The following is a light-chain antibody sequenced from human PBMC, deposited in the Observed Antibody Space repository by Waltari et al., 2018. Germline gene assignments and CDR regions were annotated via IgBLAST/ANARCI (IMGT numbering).Light chain of an antibody. CDR3: MQSIELPRT. CDR2: EVS. CDR1: QSLMHSDGKMY. V-gene: IGKV2D-29*01. J-gene: IGKJ2*01. Sequence: DIVVTQTPLHLSVPPGKSDSIPFTSSQSLMHSDGKMYLYWYVQKPGQPPQLLIYEVSKRFSGVPQKFSGSGSGTDFTLKISRVEADDVGVYYCMQSIELPRTFGQGTRLEI.